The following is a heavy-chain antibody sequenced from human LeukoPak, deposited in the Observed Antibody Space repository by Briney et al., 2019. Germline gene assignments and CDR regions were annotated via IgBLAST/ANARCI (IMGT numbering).Heavy chain of an antibody. CDR2: ISSSSSYI. V-gene: IGHV3-21*01. CDR1: GFTFSSYS. Sequence: GGSLRLSCAASGFTFSSYSMNWVRQAPGKGLEWVSSISSSSSYIYYADSVKGRFTISRDNSKNTLYLQMNSLRAEDTAVYYCAKDEGYDYSLFDYWGQGTLVTVSS. CDR3: AKDEGYDYSLFDY. D-gene: IGHD4-11*01. J-gene: IGHJ4*02.